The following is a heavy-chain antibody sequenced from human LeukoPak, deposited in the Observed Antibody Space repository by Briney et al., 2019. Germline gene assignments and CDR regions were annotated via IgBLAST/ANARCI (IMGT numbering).Heavy chain of an antibody. CDR2: IYSAGST. CDR3: AREPSGTYWLDY. D-gene: IGHD1-26*01. V-gene: IGHV3-66*02. CDR1: GFTVSSNY. J-gene: IGHJ4*02. Sequence: GGSLRLSCAASGFTVSSNYMSWVRQAPGKGLEWVSVIYSAGSTYYADSVKGRFAISRDNSKNTLYLQMNSLRAEDTAVYYCAREPSGTYWLDYWGQGTLVTVSS.